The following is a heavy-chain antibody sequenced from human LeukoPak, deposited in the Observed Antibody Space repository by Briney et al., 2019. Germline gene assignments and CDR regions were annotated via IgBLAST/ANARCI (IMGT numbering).Heavy chain of an antibody. D-gene: IGHD6-6*01. J-gene: IGHJ6*03. CDR1: GYTFTGYY. V-gene: IGHV1-2*02. CDR2: INPNSGGT. CDR3: ARGIAARRDHYYYYMDV. Sequence: ASVKVSCKASGYTFTGYYMHWVRQAPGQGLEWMGWINPNSGGTNYAQKFQGRVTMTRDTSISTAYMELSSLRSEDTAVYYCARGIAARRDHYYYYMDVWGKGTTVTVSS.